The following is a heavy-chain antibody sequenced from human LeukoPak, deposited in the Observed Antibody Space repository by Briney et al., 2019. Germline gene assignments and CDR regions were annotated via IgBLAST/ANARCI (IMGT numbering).Heavy chain of an antibody. J-gene: IGHJ4*02. CDR2: ISGSGGST. CDR1: GFTFSSYA. Sequence: GGSLRLSCAASGFTFSSYAMSWVRQAPGKGLEWVSAISGSGGSTYYADSVKGRFTISRDNSKNTLYLQMNSLRAEDTAVYYCAKDRGPPVAGTPSGQFDYWGQGTLVTVSS. V-gene: IGHV3-23*01. D-gene: IGHD6-19*01. CDR3: AKDRGPPVAGTPSGQFDY.